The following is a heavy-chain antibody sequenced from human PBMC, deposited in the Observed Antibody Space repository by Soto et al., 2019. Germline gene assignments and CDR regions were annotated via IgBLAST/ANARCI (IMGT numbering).Heavy chain of an antibody. CDR1: GGSFSGCY. D-gene: IGHD3-22*01. CDR2: INHSGST. CDR3: ARAPLSGYGYYYYGMDV. J-gene: IGHJ6*02. Sequence: SETLSLTCAVYGGSFSGCYWSWIRQPPGKGLEWIGEINHSGSTNYNPSLKSRVTISVDTSKNQFSLKLSSVTAADTAVYYCARAPLSGYGYYYYGMDVWGQGTTVTVSS. V-gene: IGHV4-34*01.